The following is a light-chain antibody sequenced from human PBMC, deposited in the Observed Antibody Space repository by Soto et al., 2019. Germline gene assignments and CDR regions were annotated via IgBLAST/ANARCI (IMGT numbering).Light chain of an antibody. CDR1: QDIRKY. V-gene: IGKV1-33*01. CDR3: HHYDNLPPFT. Sequence: DIQMTQSPSSLSASVGDRVTITCQASQDIRKYLNWYQQKPGRAPNLLIYGASNLETGVPSRFSGSGYGTDFTFTISSLQPEDIATYYCHHYDNLPPFTFGPVTKVAIK. J-gene: IGKJ3*01. CDR2: GAS.